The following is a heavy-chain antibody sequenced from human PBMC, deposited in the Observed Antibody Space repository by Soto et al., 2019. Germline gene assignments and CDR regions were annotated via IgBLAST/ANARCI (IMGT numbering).Heavy chain of an antibody. V-gene: IGHV3-74*01. J-gene: IGHJ4*02. Sequence: EVHLVESGGGLVQPGGSLRLSCAASGFTFSSYWMHWVRQAPGKGPVWVSRIHSGGSSTNYADSVKGRFTISRDNAKNTLYLQMNSLRAEDTAVYYCARGLSGYYASDYWGQGTLVTVS. CDR2: IHSGGSST. CDR3: ARGLSGYYASDY. CDR1: GFTFSSYW. D-gene: IGHD5-12*01.